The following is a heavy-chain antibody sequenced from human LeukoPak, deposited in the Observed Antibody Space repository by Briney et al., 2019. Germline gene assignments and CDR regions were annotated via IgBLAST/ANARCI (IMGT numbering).Heavy chain of an antibody. Sequence: GGSLRLSCAASGFTFSDHYMHWVRQAPGKGLEWVAVISYDGSNKYYADSVKGRFTISRDNSKNTLYLQMNSLRAEDTAVYYCAKVIGYSYAWDAFDIWGQGTMVTVSS. CDR1: GFTFSDHY. V-gene: IGHV3-30*18. D-gene: IGHD5-18*01. CDR3: AKVIGYSYAWDAFDI. CDR2: ISYDGSNK. J-gene: IGHJ3*02.